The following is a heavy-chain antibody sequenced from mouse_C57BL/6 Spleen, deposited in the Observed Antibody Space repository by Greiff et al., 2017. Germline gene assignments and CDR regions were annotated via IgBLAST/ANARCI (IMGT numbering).Heavy chain of an antibody. CDR1: GYTFTDYY. CDR2: INPNNGGT. CDR3: AREDSYVMDY. Sequence: EVQLQQSGPELVKPGASVKISCKASGYTFTDYYMNWVKQSHGKSLEWIGDINPNNGGTSYNQKFKGKATLTVDKSSSTAYMELRSLTSEDSAVYYCAREDSYVMDYWGQGTSVTVSS. J-gene: IGHJ4*01. V-gene: IGHV1-26*01.